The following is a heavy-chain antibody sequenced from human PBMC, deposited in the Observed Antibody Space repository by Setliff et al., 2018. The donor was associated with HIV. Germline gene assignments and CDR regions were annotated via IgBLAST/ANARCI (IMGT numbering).Heavy chain of an antibody. V-gene: IGHV3-49*04. J-gene: IGHJ6*03. CDR3: SRGGSGDDYYYYMDF. CDR1: TFDDFG. Sequence: TFDDFGMSWARQAPGKGLEWVGFIRSKDYGGTTEYAASVKGRFTISRDDSKTIAYLQMNSLKTEDTAVYFCSRGGSGDDYYYYMDFWGKGTTVTVSS. D-gene: IGHD3-10*01. CDR2: IRSKDYGGTT.